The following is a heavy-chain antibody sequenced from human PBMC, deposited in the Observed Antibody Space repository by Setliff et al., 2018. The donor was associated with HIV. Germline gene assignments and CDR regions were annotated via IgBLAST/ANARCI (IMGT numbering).Heavy chain of an antibody. CDR2: IYYSGST. CDR3: AREYCSAGSCYSGR. V-gene: IGHV4-39*02. CDR1: GGSISSSSDY. Sequence: SETLSLTCSVSGGSISSSSDYWAWIRQPPGKGLEWIGYIYYSGSTYYNPSLKSRITISVDTSKNQFSLKLSSVTAADTAVYYCAREYCSAGSCYSGRWGRGTLVTVSS. J-gene: IGHJ2*01. D-gene: IGHD2-15*01.